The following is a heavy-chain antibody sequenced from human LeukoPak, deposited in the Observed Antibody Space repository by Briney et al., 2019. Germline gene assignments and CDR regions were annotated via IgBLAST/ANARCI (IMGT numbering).Heavy chain of an antibody. CDR3: ARGGAFLAYCGGDCYLNAFDI. V-gene: IGHV3-21*01. J-gene: IGHJ3*02. CDR1: GFTFDSYT. D-gene: IGHD2-21*01. CDR2: ISVSSSYI. Sequence: GGSLRLSCAVSGFTFDSYTMNWVRQAPGKGLEWVASISVSSSYIYYAESVKGRFTISRDNAKNSLFLQMNSLRAEDTAVYYCARGGAFLAYCGGDCYLNAFDIWGQGTMVTVSS.